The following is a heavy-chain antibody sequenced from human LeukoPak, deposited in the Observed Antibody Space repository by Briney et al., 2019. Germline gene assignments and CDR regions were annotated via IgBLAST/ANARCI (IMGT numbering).Heavy chain of an antibody. CDR2: IIPIFGTA. CDR1: GGTFGSYA. V-gene: IGHV1-69*06. Sequence: SVKVSCKASGGTFGSYAISWVRQAPGQGLEWMGGIIPIFGTANYAQKFQGRVTITADKSTGTAYMELSSLRSEDTAVYYCARVTDVVGATTTSYYYYYMDVWGKGTTVTVSS. D-gene: IGHD1-26*01. CDR3: ARVTDVVGATTTSYYYYYMDV. J-gene: IGHJ6*03.